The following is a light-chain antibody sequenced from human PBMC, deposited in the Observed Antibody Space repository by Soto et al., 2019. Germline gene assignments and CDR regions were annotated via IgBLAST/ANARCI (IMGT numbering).Light chain of an antibody. V-gene: IGKV3-20*01. CDR1: HTISSSY. J-gene: IGKJ3*01. Sequence: EIVLTQSPGTLSLSPGERATLSCRASHTISSSYLAWYQQKPGQAPRLLMYGISRRATGIPDRFSGSGSGTDFTLTISSLQPEDFATYYCQQSYSTPFTFGPGTKVDIK. CDR2: GIS. CDR3: QQSYSTPFT.